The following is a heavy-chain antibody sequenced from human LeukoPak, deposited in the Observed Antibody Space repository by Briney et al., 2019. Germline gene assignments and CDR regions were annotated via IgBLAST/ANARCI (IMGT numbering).Heavy chain of an antibody. Sequence: SETLSLTCTVSDGSISSYYWSWIRQPPGKGLEWIGYIYTSGSTNYSPSLKSRVTISVDTSKNQFSLKLNSVTAADTAVYYCARQDYSNYFNYYYYYMDVWGKGTTVTVSS. CDR1: DGSISSYY. CDR3: ARQDYSNYFNYYYYYMDV. CDR2: IYTSGST. J-gene: IGHJ6*03. V-gene: IGHV4-4*09. D-gene: IGHD4-11*01.